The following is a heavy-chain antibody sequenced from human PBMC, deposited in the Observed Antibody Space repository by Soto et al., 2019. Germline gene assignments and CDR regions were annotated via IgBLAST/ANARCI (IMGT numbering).Heavy chain of an antibody. D-gene: IGHD2-15*01. V-gene: IGHV4-30-2*01. Sequence: QLQLQESGSGLVKPSQTLSLTCAVSGDSISSGGYSWSWIRQPPGKGLEWIGYIYHSGSTYYNPSLQSRVTESEHRSMKRFSLNLSSVPAGDTAVYFCATVSVAAAFESWGQGSLVTVSS. CDR3: ATVSVAAAFES. CDR1: GDSISSGGYS. J-gene: IGHJ4*02. CDR2: IYHSGST.